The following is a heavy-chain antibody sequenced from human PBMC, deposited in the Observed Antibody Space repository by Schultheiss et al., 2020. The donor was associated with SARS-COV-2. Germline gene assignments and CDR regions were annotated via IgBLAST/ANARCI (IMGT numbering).Heavy chain of an antibody. J-gene: IGHJ5*02. CDR2: IIPIFGTA. D-gene: IGHD3-22*01. CDR3: ARDSSGYHYPDQPWFDP. Sequence: ASVKVSCKASGYTFSGYYMHWVRQAPGQGLEWMGGIIPIFGTANYAQKFQGRVTITRNTSISTAYMELSSLRSEDTAVYYCARDSSGYHYPDQPWFDPWGQGTLVTVSS. CDR1: GYTFSGYY. V-gene: IGHV1-2*02.